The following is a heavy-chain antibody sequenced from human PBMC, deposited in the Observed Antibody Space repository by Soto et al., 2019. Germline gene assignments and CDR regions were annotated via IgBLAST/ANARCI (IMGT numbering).Heavy chain of an antibody. Sequence: SQTLSLPCAISGDSVSSNSSACNCIRQSPSRGLEWLGRTYYRSKWYNDYAVSVKSRITINPDTSKNQFSLQLNSVTPEDTAVYYCARGRFLEWFENYYGMDVWGQGTTVTVS. J-gene: IGHJ6*02. CDR1: GDSVSSNSSA. CDR2: TYYRSKWYN. CDR3: ARGRFLEWFENYYGMDV. D-gene: IGHD3-3*01. V-gene: IGHV6-1*01.